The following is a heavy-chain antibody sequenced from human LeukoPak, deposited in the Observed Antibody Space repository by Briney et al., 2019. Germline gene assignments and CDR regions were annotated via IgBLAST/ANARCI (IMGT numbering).Heavy chain of an antibody. CDR2: SSGTDAAA. Sequence: PVGSLRLSCVGSGFIFKNYALSWVRQPPGKGLEWVSGFSSGTDAAALYADSVKGRFTISRDNSKNTFYLQMNSLRVDDTAIYFCVRNAWGWFCDNWGQGALVTVSS. D-gene: IGHD6-19*01. CDR3: VRNAWGWFCDN. V-gene: IGHV3-23*01. CDR1: GFIFKNYA. J-gene: IGHJ4*02.